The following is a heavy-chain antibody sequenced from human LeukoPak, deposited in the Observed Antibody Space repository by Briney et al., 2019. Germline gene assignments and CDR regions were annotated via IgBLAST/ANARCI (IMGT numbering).Heavy chain of an antibody. CDR2: ISSSSSYI. CDR3: ARDAVNYYGSGSYKAMGYYFDY. D-gene: IGHD3-10*01. V-gene: IGHV3-21*01. CDR1: GFTFSSYS. J-gene: IGHJ4*02. Sequence: PGGSLRLSCAASGFTFSSYSMNWVRQAPGKGLEWVSSISSSSSYIYYADSVKGRFTISRDNAKNSLYLQMNSLRAEDTAVYYCARDAVNYYGSGSYKAMGYYFDYWGQGTLVTVSS.